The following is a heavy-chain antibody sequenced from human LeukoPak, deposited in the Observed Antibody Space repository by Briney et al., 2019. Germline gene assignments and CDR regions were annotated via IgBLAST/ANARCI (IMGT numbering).Heavy chain of an antibody. D-gene: IGHD1-26*01. CDR2: IRFDGTTT. CDR3: AKPSGNCVDY. V-gene: IGHV3-30*02. CDR1: GFSFSNSW. J-gene: IGHJ4*02. Sequence: GGSLRLSCTASGFSFSNSWMSWVRQAPDKGLEWVAFIRFDGTTTDYTDSVKGRFTISRDNSKNTLFLQMNSLRPEDTGVYFCAKPSGNCVDYWGQGTLVTVSS.